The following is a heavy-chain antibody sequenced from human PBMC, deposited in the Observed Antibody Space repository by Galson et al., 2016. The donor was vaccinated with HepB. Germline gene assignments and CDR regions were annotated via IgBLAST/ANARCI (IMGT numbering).Heavy chain of an antibody. Sequence: SLRLSCAASGFTFSVYGMHWVRQAPGKGLEWVAVIWYDGRSDYYTDSVKGRFTISRDNSKNTLYPQMNNVRVEDPAVYYCAKDLQMTTAYNNWLDPWGQGTLVTVSS. D-gene: IGHD4-17*01. V-gene: IGHV3-33*03. J-gene: IGHJ5*02. CDR1: GFTFSVYG. CDR3: AKDLQMTTAYNNWLDP. CDR2: IWYDGRSD.